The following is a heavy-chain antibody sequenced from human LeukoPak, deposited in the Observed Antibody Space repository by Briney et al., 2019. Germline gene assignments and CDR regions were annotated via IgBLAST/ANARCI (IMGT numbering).Heavy chain of an antibody. CDR1: GYTFTSYD. V-gene: IGHV1-8*01. J-gene: IGHJ4*02. CDR2: MNPNSGNT. D-gene: IGHD5-12*01. CDR3: AIRTPVGIVATLGERVKKGLDY. Sequence: GASVKVSCKASGYTFTSYDINWLRQATGQGLEWMGWMNPNSGNTGYAQKFQGRVTMTRNTSMSTAYMELSSLRSEGTAVYYCAIRTPVGIVATLGERVKKGLDYWGQGTLVTVSS.